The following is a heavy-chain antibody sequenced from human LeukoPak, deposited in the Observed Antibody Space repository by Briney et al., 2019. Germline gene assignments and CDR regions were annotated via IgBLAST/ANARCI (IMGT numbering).Heavy chain of an antibody. D-gene: IGHD3-22*01. Sequence: ASVKVSCKASGGTFSSYAISWVRQAPGQGLEWMGWINPNSGGTNYAQKFQGWVTMTRDTSISTAYMELSRLRSDDTAVYYCARAYYYDSDDAFDIWGQGTMVTVSS. J-gene: IGHJ3*02. CDR2: INPNSGGT. CDR1: GGTFSSYA. V-gene: IGHV1-2*04. CDR3: ARAYYYDSDDAFDI.